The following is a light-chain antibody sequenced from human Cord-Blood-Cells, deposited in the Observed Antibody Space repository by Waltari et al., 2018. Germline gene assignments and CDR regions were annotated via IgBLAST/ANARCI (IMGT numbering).Light chain of an antibody. J-gene: IGKJ1*01. CDR3: QQYYSTPQT. CDR2: WAS. CDR1: PSVLYSSNNKNY. Sequence: DIVMTQYPDSLAVSLGERATINCTSSPSVLYSSNNKNYLAWYQQKPGQPPKLLIYWASTRESGVPDRFSGSGSGTDFTLTISSLQAEDVAVYYCQQYYSTPQTFGQGTKVEIK. V-gene: IGKV4-1*01.